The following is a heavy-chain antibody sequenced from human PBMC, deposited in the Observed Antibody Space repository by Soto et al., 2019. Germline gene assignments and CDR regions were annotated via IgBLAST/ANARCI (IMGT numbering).Heavy chain of an antibody. Sequence: GGSLRLSCAASGFTFSSYAMSWVRQAPGKGLEWVSAISGSGGSTYYADSVKGRFTISRDNSKNTLYLQMNSLRAEDTAVYYCAKDSHLKWELLSYFDYWGQGTLVTVSS. D-gene: IGHD1-26*01. CDR3: AKDSHLKWELLSYFDY. V-gene: IGHV3-23*01. CDR2: ISGSGGST. CDR1: GFTFSSYA. J-gene: IGHJ4*02.